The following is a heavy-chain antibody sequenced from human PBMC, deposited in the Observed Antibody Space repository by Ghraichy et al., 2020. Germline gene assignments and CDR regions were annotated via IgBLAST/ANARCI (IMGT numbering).Heavy chain of an antibody. J-gene: IGHJ6*02. D-gene: IGHD5-24*01. CDR1: GGSFSGYY. CDR3: ARGGTMRWLQFIISPASGYYYYGMDV. CDR2: INHSGST. V-gene: IGHV4-34*01. Sequence: SQTLSLTCAVYGGSFSGYYWSWIRQPPGKGLEWIGEINHSGSTNYNPSLKSRVTISVDTSKNQFSLKLSSVTAADTAVYYCARGGTMRWLQFIISPASGYYYYGMDVWGQGTTVTVSS.